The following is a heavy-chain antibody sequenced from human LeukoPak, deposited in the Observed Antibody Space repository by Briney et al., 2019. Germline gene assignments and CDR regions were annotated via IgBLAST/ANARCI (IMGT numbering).Heavy chain of an antibody. CDR2: ISVGNGNT. V-gene: IGHV1-3*01. CDR3: AREDRDFDC. J-gene: IGHJ4*02. Sequence: GASVKVSCKASGYTFTSYPMHWVRQAPGQRLEWMGWISVGNGNTKYSQKFQGRITITRDTSASTAYMELSSLRSEDTAVYFCAREDRDFDCWGQGTLVTVSS. CDR1: GYTFTSYP.